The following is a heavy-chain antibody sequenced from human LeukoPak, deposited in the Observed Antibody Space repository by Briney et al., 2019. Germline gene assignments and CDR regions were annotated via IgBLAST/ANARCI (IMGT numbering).Heavy chain of an antibody. V-gene: IGHV3-49*04. CDR1: GITFSSDG. J-gene: IGHJ4*02. CDR3: TRDLEVVVAENTY. CDR2: IRSKAYGGTT. Sequence: GESLKISCTASGITFSSDGMHWVRQAPGKGLEWVGFIRSKAYGGTTEYAASVKGRFTISRDDSKSIAYLQMNSLKTEDTAVYYCTRDLEVVVAENTYWGQGTLVTVSS. D-gene: IGHD2-15*01.